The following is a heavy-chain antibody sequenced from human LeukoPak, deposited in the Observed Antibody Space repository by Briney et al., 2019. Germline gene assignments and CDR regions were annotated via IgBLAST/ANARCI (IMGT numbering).Heavy chain of an antibody. CDR3: ARSEMGYYYYYMDV. Sequence: GGSLRLSCAASGFTFSSYAMHWVRQAPGKGLEWVAVISYDGSNKYYADSVKGRFTISRDSSKNTLYLQMNSLRAEDTAVYYCARSEMGYYYYYMDVWGKGTTVTISS. CDR1: GFTFSSYA. CDR2: ISYDGSNK. D-gene: IGHD5-24*01. V-gene: IGHV3-30*04. J-gene: IGHJ6*03.